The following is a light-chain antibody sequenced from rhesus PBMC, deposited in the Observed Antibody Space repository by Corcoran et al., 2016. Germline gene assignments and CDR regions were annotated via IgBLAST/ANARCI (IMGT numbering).Light chain of an antibody. CDR2: DAD. CDR3: LQHHPYPLT. J-gene: IGKJ4*01. CDR1: QGISSY. Sequence: DIQMTQSPSSLSASVGDTVTITCRASQGISSYLNWFQQKPGNAPTLLIYDADSLESGGPSRFSGSGSGTDFTLPISSLQPEDFASYFCLQHHPYPLTFGGGTKVEIK. V-gene: IGKV1-28*03.